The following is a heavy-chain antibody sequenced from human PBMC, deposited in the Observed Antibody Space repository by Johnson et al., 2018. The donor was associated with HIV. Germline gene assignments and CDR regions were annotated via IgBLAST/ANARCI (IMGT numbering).Heavy chain of an antibody. CDR1: GFTFNIYA. D-gene: IGHD5-12*01. CDR2: ISSNGGST. J-gene: IGHJ3*02. CDR3: ARVGVSGYDLAAFDI. V-gene: IGHV3-64*01. Sequence: VQLVESGGGLVQPGGSLRLSCAASGFTFNIYAMHWVRQAPGKGLEYVSAISSNGGSTYYANSVKGRFTISRDDSKNTLYLQMNSLKTEDTAVYYCARVGVSGYDLAAFDIWGQGTMVTVSS.